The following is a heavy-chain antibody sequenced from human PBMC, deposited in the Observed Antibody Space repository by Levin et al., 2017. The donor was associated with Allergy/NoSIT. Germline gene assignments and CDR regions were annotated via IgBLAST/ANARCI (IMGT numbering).Heavy chain of an antibody. V-gene: IGHV3-30-3*01. D-gene: IGHD4/OR15-4a*01. CDR3: ARTGAGTDYGGGFDA. CDR1: GLAFSGYA. Sequence: PGGSLRLSCSASGLAFSGYAMHWVRQAPGKGLEWVAFISHDEANKKYADSVKGRFTISSDNSKKMLYLQMSDLRAGDTAVYHCARTGAGTDYGGGFDAWGLGTLVTVSS. J-gene: IGHJ5*02. CDR2: ISHDEANK.